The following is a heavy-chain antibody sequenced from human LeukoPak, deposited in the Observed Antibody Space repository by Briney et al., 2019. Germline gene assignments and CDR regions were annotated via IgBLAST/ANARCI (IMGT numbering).Heavy chain of an antibody. CDR3: TRQPERSSGLYSDAFDI. V-gene: IGHV3-21*01. CDR2: ISSSSTYI. D-gene: IGHD6-19*01. Sequence: GGSLRLSCAASGFTFSDYYMNWIRQAPGKGLEWVSSISSSSTYIYYADSVKGRFTISRDNAKDSLYLQMNSLRAEDTAVYYCTRQPERSSGLYSDAFDIWGQGTMVTVSS. J-gene: IGHJ3*02. CDR1: GFTFSDYY.